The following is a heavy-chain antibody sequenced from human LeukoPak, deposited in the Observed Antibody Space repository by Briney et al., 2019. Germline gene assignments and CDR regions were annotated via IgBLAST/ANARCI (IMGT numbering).Heavy chain of an antibody. CDR3: ARGYDYGDYFDY. Sequence: GGSLRLSCAASGFTVSSNYMSWVRQAPGKGPEWISVIYSVGSTYYADSVKGRFTISRDNSKNTVHLQMNSLRAEDTAVYYCARGYDYGDYFDYWGQGTLVTVSS. D-gene: IGHD4-17*01. J-gene: IGHJ4*02. CDR2: IYSVGST. CDR1: GFTVSSNY. V-gene: IGHV3-53*01.